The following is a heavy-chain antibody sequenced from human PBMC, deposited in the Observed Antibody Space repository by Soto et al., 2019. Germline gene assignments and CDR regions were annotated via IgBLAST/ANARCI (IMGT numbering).Heavy chain of an antibody. V-gene: IGHV4-59*01. Sequence: QVQLQESGPGLVKPSETLSLTCTVSGGSISSYYWSWIRQPPGKGLEWIGYIYYSGITNYNPSLKRRVTISVDTSKNPFSLKLSSVTAADTAVYYCARYKSNYYYGMDVWGQGTTVTVSS. CDR2: IYYSGIT. CDR3: ARYKSNYYYGMDV. CDR1: GGSISSYY. D-gene: IGHD1-20*01. J-gene: IGHJ6*02.